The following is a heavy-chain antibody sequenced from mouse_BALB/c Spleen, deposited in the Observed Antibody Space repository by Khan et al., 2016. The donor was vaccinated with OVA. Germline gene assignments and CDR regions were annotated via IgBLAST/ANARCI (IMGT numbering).Heavy chain of an antibody. V-gene: IGHV9-2-1*01. CDR2: INTETGEP. Sequence: QIQLVQSGPELKRPGETVKISCKSSGYTFTDYSLHWVKQAPGKGLKWMGWINTETGEPTYADDFKGRFAFSLETSTSPAYLPINNLKNEDTATYFCIEGHWEEGAWFAYWGQGTLVTVSA. D-gene: IGHD4-1*01. CDR1: GYTFTDYS. CDR3: IEGHWEEGAWFAY. J-gene: IGHJ3*01.